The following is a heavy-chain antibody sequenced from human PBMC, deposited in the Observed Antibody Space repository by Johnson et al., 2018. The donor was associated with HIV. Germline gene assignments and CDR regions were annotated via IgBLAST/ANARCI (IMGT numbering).Heavy chain of an antibody. CDR3: ARSKDCSVGTCPDAFDI. D-gene: IGHD2-15*01. CDR2: ISYDGSNK. V-gene: IGHV3-30*03. Sequence: QVQLVESGGGVVQPGRSLRLSCAASGFTFDDYGMSWVRQAPGKGLEWVAVISYDGSNKYYADSVKGRFNISRDNSKNTLYLQMNSLRAEDTAVYYCARSKDCSVGTCPDAFDIWGQGTLVMVSS. CDR1: GFTFDDYG. J-gene: IGHJ3*02.